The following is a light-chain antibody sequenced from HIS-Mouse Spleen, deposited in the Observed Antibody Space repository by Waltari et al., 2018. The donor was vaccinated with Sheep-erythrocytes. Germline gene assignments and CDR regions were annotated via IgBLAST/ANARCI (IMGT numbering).Light chain of an antibody. CDR3: CSYAGSSTFHVV. Sequence: QSALTQPASVSGSPGQSITISCTGTSSGVGNYNLVSWYQQHPGKAPKLMIYEGSKRPSGVSNRFSGSKSGNTASLTISGLQAEDEADYYCCSYAGSSTFHVVFGGGTKLTVL. J-gene: IGLJ2*01. CDR2: EGS. V-gene: IGLV2-23*03. CDR1: SSGVGNYNL.